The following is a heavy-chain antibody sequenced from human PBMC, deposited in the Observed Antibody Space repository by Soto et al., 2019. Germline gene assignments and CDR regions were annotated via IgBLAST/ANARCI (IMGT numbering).Heavy chain of an antibody. V-gene: IGHV3-23*01. CDR1: GCIFSSYV. CDR2: ISAGGGST. Sequence: GGALRLSWAASGCIFSSYVMSWVRQAPGKGLEWVSTISAGGGSTYYADSVKGRFTISRDNSKNTLYLQMNSLRPEDTAVYYWAKEGAQGIYSFELWGKGTL. J-gene: IGHJ4*02. CDR3: AKEGAQGIYSFEL. D-gene: IGHD2-15*01.